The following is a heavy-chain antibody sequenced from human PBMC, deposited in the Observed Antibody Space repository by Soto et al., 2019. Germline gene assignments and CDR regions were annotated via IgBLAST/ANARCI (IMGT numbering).Heavy chain of an antibody. D-gene: IGHD3-22*01. CDR3: ARVGGYDVYYYGMDV. V-gene: IGHV3-53*01. Sequence: VQLVESGGGLIQPGGSLRLSCAASGFTVSSNYMSWVRQAPGKGLEWVSVIYSGGSTYYADSVKGRFTISRDNSKNTLYLQMNSLRAEDTAVYYCARVGGYDVYYYGMDVWGQGTTVTVSS. CDR2: IYSGGST. J-gene: IGHJ6*02. CDR1: GFTVSSNY.